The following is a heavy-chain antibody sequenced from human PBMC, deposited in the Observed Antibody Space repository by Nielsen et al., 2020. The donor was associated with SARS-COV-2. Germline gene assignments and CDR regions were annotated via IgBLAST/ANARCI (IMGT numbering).Heavy chain of an antibody. D-gene: IGHD4-23*01. CDR3: ASGTTVADYYYYMDV. Sequence: WIRQPPGKGLEWVAYISYEGSKRYYADSVKGRFTISRDNAKNSLYLQMNSLRAEDTAVYYCASGTTVADYYYYMDVWGKGTTVTVSS. CDR2: ISYEGSKR. V-gene: IGHV3-33*05. J-gene: IGHJ6*03.